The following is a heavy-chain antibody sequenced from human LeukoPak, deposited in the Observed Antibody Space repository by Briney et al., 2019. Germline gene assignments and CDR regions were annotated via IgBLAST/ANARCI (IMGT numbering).Heavy chain of an antibody. D-gene: IGHD3-9*01. Sequence: ASVKVSCKTSGYTFTSYGISWVRQAPGQGLEWMGWISAYNGNTNYAQKFQGRVTMTTDTPTSTAYMELRSLRSDDTAVYYCARDLDWVFDLWGRGTLVTVSS. CDR3: ARDLDWVFDL. CDR2: ISAYNGNT. V-gene: IGHV1-18*01. CDR1: GYTFTSYG. J-gene: IGHJ2*01.